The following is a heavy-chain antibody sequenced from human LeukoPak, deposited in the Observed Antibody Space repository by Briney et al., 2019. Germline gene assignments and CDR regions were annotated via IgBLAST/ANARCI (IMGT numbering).Heavy chain of an antibody. CDR1: GGTFSSYA. J-gene: IGHJ4*02. CDR2: IIPIFGTA. CDR3: ARTPSGIAVAEDY. V-gene: IGHV1-69*05. Sequence: ASVKVSCKASGGTFSSYAISWVRQAPGQGLEWMGRIIPIFGTANYAQKFQGRVTITTDESTCTAYMELSSLRSEDTAVYYCARTPSGIAVAEDYWGQGTLVTVSS. D-gene: IGHD6-19*01.